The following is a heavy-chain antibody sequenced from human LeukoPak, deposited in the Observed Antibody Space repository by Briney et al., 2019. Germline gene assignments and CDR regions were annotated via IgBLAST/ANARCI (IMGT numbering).Heavy chain of an antibody. CDR2: IHTSGST. V-gene: IGHV4-4*07. CDR1: GGSITSYY. Sequence: SETLSLTCTVSGGSITSYYWTYIRQPAGKGLEWIGRIHTSGSTNYNPSLKSRVTMSVDTSKNQFSLNLSSVTAADTAMYYCAREFSGTSIAARVFDSWGRGTLVTVSS. J-gene: IGHJ4*02. CDR3: AREFSGTSIAARVFDS. D-gene: IGHD6-6*01.